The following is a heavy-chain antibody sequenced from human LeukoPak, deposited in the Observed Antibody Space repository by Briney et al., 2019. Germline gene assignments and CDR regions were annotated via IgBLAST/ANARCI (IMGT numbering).Heavy chain of an antibody. Sequence: ASVKVSCKASGYTFTGYYIHWVRQAPGQGLEWMGWINPISGGTNYAEKFQGRVTTTRDTSINTAYMEVTRLTSDDTAVYYCAREDGSFDYWGQGTLVIVS. J-gene: IGHJ4*02. CDR2: INPISGGT. CDR1: GYTFTGYY. D-gene: IGHD5-24*01. CDR3: AREDGSFDY. V-gene: IGHV1-2*02.